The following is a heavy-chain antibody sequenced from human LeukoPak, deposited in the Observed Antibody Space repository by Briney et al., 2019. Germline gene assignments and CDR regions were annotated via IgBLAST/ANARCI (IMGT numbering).Heavy chain of an antibody. V-gene: IGHV3-23*01. Sequence: GGSLRLSCAASGFTFSSYAMSWVRQAPGKVLEWVAAIRGRGDKTYHADSVKGRFTISRDNSKNTLFLQMNSLRAEDTAVYYCARDWVTDTAAIDYWGQGTLVSVSS. CDR3: ARDWVTDTAAIDY. CDR1: GFTFSSYA. J-gene: IGHJ4*02. CDR2: IRGRGDKT. D-gene: IGHD2-2*01.